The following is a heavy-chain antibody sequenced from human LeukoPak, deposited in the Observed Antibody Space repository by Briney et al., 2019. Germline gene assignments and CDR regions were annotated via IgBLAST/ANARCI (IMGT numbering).Heavy chain of an antibody. CDR3: ARHFRSNGDYGPPDY. Sequence: GKSLKISCKGSGYSITSYWIAWVRQMPGKGLEWIGIIYPADSDTRYSPSFQGQVTISVDKSISTAYLQWSSLKASDTAMYYCARHFRSNGDYGPPDYWGQGTLVTVSS. J-gene: IGHJ4*02. D-gene: IGHD4-17*01. CDR1: GYSITSYW. V-gene: IGHV5-51*01. CDR2: IYPADSDT.